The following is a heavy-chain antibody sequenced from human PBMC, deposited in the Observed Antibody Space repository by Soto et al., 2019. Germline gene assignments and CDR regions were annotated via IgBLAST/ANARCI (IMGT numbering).Heavy chain of an antibody. D-gene: IGHD2-2*02. CDR2: IKQDGSEK. J-gene: IGHJ3*02. Sequence: GGSLRLSCAASGFTFSSYWMSWVRQAPGKGLEWVANIKQDGSEKYYVDSVKGRFTISRDDSENTLFLQMNSLKTEDTAVYYCTTELSLYCISTSCYSDAFDIWGQGTMVTVSS. V-gene: IGHV3-7*03. CDR3: TTELSLYCISTSCYSDAFDI. CDR1: GFTFSSYW.